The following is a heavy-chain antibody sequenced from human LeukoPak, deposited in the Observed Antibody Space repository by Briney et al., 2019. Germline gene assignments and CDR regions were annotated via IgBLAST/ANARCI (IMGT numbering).Heavy chain of an antibody. CDR2: IKQDGSEK. CDR3: ARGGSGWTVDAFDI. D-gene: IGHD6-19*01. V-gene: IGHV3-7*01. J-gene: IGHJ3*02. Sequence: GGSLRLSCAASGFTFSSSWMSWVRQAPGKGLEWVANIKQDGSEKYYVDSVKGRFTISRDNAKNSLYLEMNSLRAEDTAVYYCARGGSGWTVDAFDIWGQGTMVTVSS. CDR1: GFTFSSSW.